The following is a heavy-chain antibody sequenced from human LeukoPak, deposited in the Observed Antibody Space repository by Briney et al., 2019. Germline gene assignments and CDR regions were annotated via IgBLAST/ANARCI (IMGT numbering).Heavy chain of an antibody. CDR2: INPSGGST. D-gene: IGHD3-22*01. Sequence: ASVKVSCKASGYTFTSYYMHWVRQAPGQGLEWMGIINPSGGSTSYAQKFQGRVTMTRDTSTSTVYMELSSLRSEDTAVYYCARDRRMYYDSSGSFDYWSQGTLVTVSS. V-gene: IGHV1-46*01. CDR1: GYTFTSYY. J-gene: IGHJ4*02. CDR3: ARDRRMYYDSSGSFDY.